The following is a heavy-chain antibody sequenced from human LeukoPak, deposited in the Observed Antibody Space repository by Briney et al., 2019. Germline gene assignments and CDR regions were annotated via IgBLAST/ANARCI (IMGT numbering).Heavy chain of an antibody. Sequence: GGSLRLSCAAPGFTVSSYWMSWVRQAPGKGLEWVANIKQDGSEKYYVDSVKGRFTISRDNAKNSLYLQMNSLRAEDTAVYYCARVSVGATRDAFDIWGQGTMVTVSS. CDR2: IKQDGSEK. CDR3: ARVSVGATRDAFDI. CDR1: GFTVSSYW. J-gene: IGHJ3*02. V-gene: IGHV3-7*01. D-gene: IGHD1-26*01.